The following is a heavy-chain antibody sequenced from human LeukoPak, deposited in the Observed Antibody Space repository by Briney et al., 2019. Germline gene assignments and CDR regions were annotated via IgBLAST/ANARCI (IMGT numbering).Heavy chain of an antibody. D-gene: IGHD3-3*01. CDR2: ISHDGII. Sequence: GSLRLSCETAGLTFSSYVMHWVRRTPGKGLEWVSRISHDGIISYADSVKGRFTISRDNAKNTLPLQMNSLRVEDTAVYYCARDFVFKIDYWGRGTLVTVSS. J-gene: IGHJ4*02. CDR1: GLTFSSYV. V-gene: IGHV3-74*01. CDR3: ARDFVFKIDY.